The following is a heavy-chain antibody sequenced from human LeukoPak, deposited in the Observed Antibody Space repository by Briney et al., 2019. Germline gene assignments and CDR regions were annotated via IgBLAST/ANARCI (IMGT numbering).Heavy chain of an antibody. J-gene: IGHJ5*02. CDR2: IKQDGSEK. Sequence: PGGSLRLSCAASGFTFSSYWMSWVRQAPGKGLEWVANIKQDGSEKYYVDSVKGRFTISRDNAKNSLYLQMNSLRAEDTAVYYCARGPSSIAARPDWFDPWGQGTLVTVS. D-gene: IGHD6-6*01. CDR1: GFTFSSYW. V-gene: IGHV3-7*01. CDR3: ARGPSSIAARPDWFDP.